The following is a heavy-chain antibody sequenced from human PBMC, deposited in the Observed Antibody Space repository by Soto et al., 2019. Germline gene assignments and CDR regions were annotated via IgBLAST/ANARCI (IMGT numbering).Heavy chain of an antibody. CDR3: AKVIIGSSSGDDAFDI. D-gene: IGHD6-6*01. J-gene: IGHJ3*02. CDR2: ISGSGGNT. Sequence: GGSLRLSCAASGFTFNSFAMSWVRQAPGKGLEWVSAISGSGGNTYYADSVKGRFTISRDNSKNTLYLQMNSPRAEDTAVYYCAKVIIGSSSGDDAFDIWGQGTMVTVSS. CDR1: GFTFNSFA. V-gene: IGHV3-23*01.